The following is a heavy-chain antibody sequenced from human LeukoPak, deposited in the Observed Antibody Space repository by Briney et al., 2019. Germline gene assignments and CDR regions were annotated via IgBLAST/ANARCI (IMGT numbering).Heavy chain of an antibody. CDR1: GGSISSFGYY. V-gene: IGHV4-39*01. J-gene: IGHJ2*01. CDR2: IYYSGST. D-gene: IGHD6-6*01. CDR3: ARVGGPFVAALRNWYFDL. Sequence: PSETLSLTCSVSGGSISSFGYYWGWIRQPPGKGLEWIGSIYYSGSTYYNPSLKSRVTISVDTSKNQFSLKLSSVTAADTAVYYCARVGGPFVAALRNWYFDLWGRGTLITVSS.